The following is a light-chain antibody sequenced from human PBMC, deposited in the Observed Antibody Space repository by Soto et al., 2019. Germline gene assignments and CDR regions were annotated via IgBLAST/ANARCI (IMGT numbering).Light chain of an antibody. V-gene: IGKV3-11*01. Sequence: EIVLTQSPATLSLSPGESATLSCRASQSVSNYLAWYQQKPGQTPRLLIYDASNRATGIPARFSGSGSGTDFTLTISSLEPEDFAVYYCQQRGIWPYTFDQGTKLEIK. CDR1: QSVSNY. CDR3: QQRGIWPYT. CDR2: DAS. J-gene: IGKJ2*01.